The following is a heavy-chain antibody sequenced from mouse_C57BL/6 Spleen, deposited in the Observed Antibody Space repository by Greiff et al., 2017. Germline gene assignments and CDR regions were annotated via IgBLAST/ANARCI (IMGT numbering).Heavy chain of an antibody. CDR1: GYAFSSYW. CDR3: ARFTTVVASFDY. J-gene: IGHJ2*01. Sequence: VKLMESGAELVKPGASVKISCKASGYAFSSYWMNWVKQRPGKGLEWIGQIYPGDGDTNYNGKFKGKATLTADKSSRTAYMQLSSLTSEDSAVYFCARFTTVVASFDYWGQGTTLTVSS. V-gene: IGHV1-80*01. CDR2: IYPGDGDT. D-gene: IGHD1-1*01.